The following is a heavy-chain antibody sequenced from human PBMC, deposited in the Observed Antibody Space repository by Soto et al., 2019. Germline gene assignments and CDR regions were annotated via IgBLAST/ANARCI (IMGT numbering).Heavy chain of an antibody. J-gene: IGHJ6*02. Sequence: GASVKVSCKASGYTFTSYYMHWVRQAPGQGLEWMGIINPSGGSTSYAQKFQGRVTMTRDTSTSTVYMELSSLRSEDTAVYYCARDYAYVNLVGATSYYYCGMDVWGQGTTVTVSS. CDR2: INPSGGST. CDR1: GYTFTSYY. V-gene: IGHV1-46*01. CDR3: ARDYAYVNLVGATSYYYCGMDV. D-gene: IGHD1-26*01.